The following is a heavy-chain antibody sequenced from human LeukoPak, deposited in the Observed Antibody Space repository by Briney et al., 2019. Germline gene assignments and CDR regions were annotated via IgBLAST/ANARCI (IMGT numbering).Heavy chain of an antibody. CDR2: IYHSGST. Sequence: SETLSLTCAVSGGSISSGGYSWGWIRQPPGKGLEWIGYIYHSGSTYYNPSLKSRVTISVDRSKNQFSLKLSSVTAADTAVYYCARHGTSGTNLNWFDPWGQGTLVTVSS. D-gene: IGHD1-1*01. V-gene: IGHV4-30-2*01. CDR3: ARHGTSGTNLNWFDP. CDR1: GGSISSGGYS. J-gene: IGHJ5*02.